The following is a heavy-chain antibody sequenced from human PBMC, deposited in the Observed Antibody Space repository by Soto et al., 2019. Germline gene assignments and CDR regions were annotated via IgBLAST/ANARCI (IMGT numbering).Heavy chain of an antibody. CDR1: GYTFTSYA. D-gene: IGHD4-17*01. Sequence: QVQLVQSGAEVKKPGASVKVSCKASGYTFTSYAISWVRQAPGQGLEWMGWISAYNGNTNYAQKLQGRVAMTTDTSTSTAHMELRSLISKFTALYYCARIAPTEDYWGQGTLATVSS. CDR2: ISAYNGNT. V-gene: IGHV1-18*01. CDR3: ARIAPTEDY. J-gene: IGHJ4*02.